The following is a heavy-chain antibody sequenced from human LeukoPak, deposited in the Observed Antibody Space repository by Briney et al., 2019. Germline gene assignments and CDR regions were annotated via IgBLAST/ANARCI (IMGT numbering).Heavy chain of an antibody. Sequence: PSETLSLTCTVSGGSISSGSYYWSWIRQPAGKGLEWIGRIYTSGSTNYNPSLKSRVTISVDTSKNQFSLKLSSVTAADTAVYYCAKDWGPHDYWGQGTLVTVSS. J-gene: IGHJ4*02. CDR2: IYTSGST. CDR1: GGSISSGSYY. D-gene: IGHD3-16*01. V-gene: IGHV4-61*02. CDR3: AKDWGPHDY.